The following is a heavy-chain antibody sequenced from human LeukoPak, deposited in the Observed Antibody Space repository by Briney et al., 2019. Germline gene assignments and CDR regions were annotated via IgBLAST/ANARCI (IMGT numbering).Heavy chain of an antibody. V-gene: IGHV3-7*03. J-gene: IGHJ4*02. CDR1: GFTFSSYW. D-gene: IGHD6-13*01. Sequence: GGSLRLSCAASGFTFSSYWMSWVRQAPGKGLEWVANIKQDGSEKYDVDSVKGRFTISRDNAKNSLYLQMNSLRAEDTAVYYCARGAAVGSWYYFDYWGQGTLVTVSS. CDR3: ARGAAVGSWYYFDY. CDR2: IKQDGSEK.